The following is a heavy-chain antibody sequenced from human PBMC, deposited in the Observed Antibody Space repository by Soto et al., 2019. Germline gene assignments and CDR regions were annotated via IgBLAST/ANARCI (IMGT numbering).Heavy chain of an antibody. V-gene: IGHV3-48*01. CDR3: ARGGVIAPVAEYFQH. D-gene: IGHD6-13*01. CDR2: ISSSSSTI. Sequence: EVQLVESGGGLVQPGGSLRLSCAASGFTFSSYSMNWVRQAPGKGLEWVSYISSSSSTIYYADSVKGRFTISRDNAKNSLYLQMNSLRAEDTAVYYCARGGVIAPVAEYFQHWGQGTLVTVSS. J-gene: IGHJ1*01. CDR1: GFTFSSYS.